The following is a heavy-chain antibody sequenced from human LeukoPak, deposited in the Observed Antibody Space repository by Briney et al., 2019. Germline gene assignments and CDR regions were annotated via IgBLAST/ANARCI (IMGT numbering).Heavy chain of an antibody. V-gene: IGHV1-8*03. CDR1: GYTFTSYD. J-gene: IGHJ6*03. D-gene: IGHD1-26*01. Sequence: ASVKVSCKASGYTFTSYDINWVRQATGQGLEWMGWMNPNSGNTGYAQKFQGRVTITRNTSISTAYMELCSLRSEDTAVYYYARVGVGATHRWDYYYYYMDVWGKGTTVTVSS. CDR2: MNPNSGNT. CDR3: ARVGVGATHRWDYYYYYMDV.